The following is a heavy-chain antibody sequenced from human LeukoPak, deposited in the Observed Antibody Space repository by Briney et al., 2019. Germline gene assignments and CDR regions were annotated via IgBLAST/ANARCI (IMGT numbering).Heavy chain of an antibody. J-gene: IGHJ4*02. V-gene: IGHV4-38-2*02. CDR1: GYSISSGYY. D-gene: IGHD1-26*01. CDR3: ARDMCGSHAHFDY. CDR2: IYHSGST. Sequence: PSETLSLTCTVSGYSISSGYYWGWIRQPPGKGLEWIGSIYHSGSTYYNPSLKSRVTISVDTSKNQFSLKLSSVTAADTAVYYCARDMCGSHAHFDYWGQGTLVTVSS.